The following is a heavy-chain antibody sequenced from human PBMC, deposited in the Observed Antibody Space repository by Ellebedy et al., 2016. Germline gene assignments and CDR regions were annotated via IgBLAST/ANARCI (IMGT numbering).Heavy chain of an antibody. J-gene: IGHJ6*03. CDR3: ARADPGSVSWLLNTYYYYMDV. D-gene: IGHD3-22*01. V-gene: IGHV4-34*01. CDR2: INHSGST. Sequence: SETLSLXXAVYGGSFSGYYWSWIRQRPGKGLEWIGEINHSGSTNYNPSLKSRVTMSVDTSKNQFSLKLSSVTAADTAVYYCARADPGSVSWLLNTYYYYMDVWGKGTTVTVSS. CDR1: GGSFSGYY.